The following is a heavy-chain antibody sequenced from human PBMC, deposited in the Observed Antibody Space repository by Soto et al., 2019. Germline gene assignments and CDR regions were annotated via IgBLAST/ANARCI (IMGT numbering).Heavy chain of an antibody. D-gene: IGHD3-22*01. V-gene: IGHV4-31*03. CDR1: GGSISSGGYY. CDR2: IYYSGST. CDR3: ARAYYYDSSGYYYGFDY. Sequence: PSETLSLTCTVSGGSISSGGYYWSWIRQHPGKGLEWIGYIYYSGSTYYNPSLKSRVTISVDTSKNQFSLKLSSVTAADTAVYYCARAYYYDSSGYYYGFDYWGQGTLVTVSS. J-gene: IGHJ4*02.